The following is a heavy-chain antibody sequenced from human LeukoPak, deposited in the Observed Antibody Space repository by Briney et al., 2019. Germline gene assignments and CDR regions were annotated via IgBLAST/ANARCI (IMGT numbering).Heavy chain of an antibody. V-gene: IGHV3-23*01. CDR2: IRGSGGST. D-gene: IGHD1-26*01. J-gene: IGHJ4*02. Sequence: ETLSLTCTVSGASISSYYWSWVRQAPGKGLEWVSTIRGSGGSTYYADSVKGRFTISRDSSKTTLYLQMNSLRAEDTAVYYCAKDGPYSGSQDYWGQGTLVTVSS. CDR1: GASISSYY. CDR3: AKDGPYSGSQDY.